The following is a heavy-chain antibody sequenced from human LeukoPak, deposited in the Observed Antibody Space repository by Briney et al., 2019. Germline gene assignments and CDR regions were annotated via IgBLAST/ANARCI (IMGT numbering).Heavy chain of an antibody. Sequence: GASVKVSCKASGYTFTNNHIYWMRQAPGQGLGCMGWFNPNTGGTNYAQNFQGRITMTRDTSISTAYMELSGLRPDDTAVYYCARELGRNAFDVWGQGTMATVSS. CDR2: FNPNTGGT. CDR3: ARELGRNAFDV. J-gene: IGHJ3*01. CDR1: GYTFTNNH. V-gene: IGHV1-2*02. D-gene: IGHD7-27*01.